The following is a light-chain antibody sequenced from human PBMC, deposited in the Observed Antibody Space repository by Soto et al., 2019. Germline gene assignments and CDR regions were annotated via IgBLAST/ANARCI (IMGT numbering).Light chain of an antibody. CDR3: QQRSTWVT. Sequence: MVLTQAPATLSLSPGERATLSCRASQNIGSYLAWYQQKPGQAPRLLIYDASNRATGVPARFSGSGSGTDFTLTINRLEPEDFAVYYCQQRSTWVTFGGGTKVEI. J-gene: IGKJ4*01. CDR2: DAS. CDR1: QNIGSY. V-gene: IGKV3-11*01.